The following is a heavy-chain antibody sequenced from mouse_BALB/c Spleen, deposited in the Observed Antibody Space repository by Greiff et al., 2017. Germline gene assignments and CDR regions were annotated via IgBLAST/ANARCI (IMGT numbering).Heavy chain of an antibody. J-gene: IGHJ3*01. CDR1: GYTFTSYW. CDR3: ARGEYYGSSAY. V-gene: IGHV1S81*02. D-gene: IGHD1-1*01. Sequence: QVQLQQPGAELVKPGASVKLSCKASGYTFTSYWMHWVKQRPGQGLEWIGEINPSNGRTNYNEKFKSKATLTVDKSSSTAYMQLSSLTSEDSAVYYCARGEYYGSSAYWGQGTLVTVSA. CDR2: INPSNGRT.